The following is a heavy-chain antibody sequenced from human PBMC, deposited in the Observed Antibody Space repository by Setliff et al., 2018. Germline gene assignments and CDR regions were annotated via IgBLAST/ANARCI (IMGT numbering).Heavy chain of an antibody. CDR1: GGSISDNNYY. J-gene: IGHJ4*02. Sequence: PSETLSLTCTVSGGSISDNNYYWGWISQSPGKELEWIGGISHSANKYYNPSFRTGVTISVDMSKNQFFLNLDSVTAADTALYYCARESRFGYSGYDCAFDYWGQGMLVTVSS. CDR2: ISHSANK. CDR3: ARESRFGYSGYDCAFDY. V-gene: IGHV4-39*02. D-gene: IGHD5-12*01.